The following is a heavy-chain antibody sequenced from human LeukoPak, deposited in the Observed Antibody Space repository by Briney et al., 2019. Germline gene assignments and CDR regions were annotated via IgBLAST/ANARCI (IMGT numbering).Heavy chain of an antibody. V-gene: IGHV3-23*01. CDR1: GFTFKNYA. D-gene: IGHD2-21*01. CDR2: ISGSGTTT. J-gene: IGHJ4*02. CDR3: AKDSDXSAFFXY. Sequence: GGSLRLSCAASGFTFKNYAINWVRQAPGKGLEWVSRISGSGTTTDYADSVKGRFTVSRDNSKNPVYLQMTSLRAEDTAIYYCAKDSDXSAFFXYWGQGTPVTVSS.